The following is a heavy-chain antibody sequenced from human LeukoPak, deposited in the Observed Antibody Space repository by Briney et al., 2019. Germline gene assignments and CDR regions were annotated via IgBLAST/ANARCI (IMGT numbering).Heavy chain of an antibody. D-gene: IGHD3-16*02. Sequence: ASVKVSCKASGGTFSSYVISWVRQAPGQGLEWMGGFIPLFGAPNYAQKFQGRVTITTDDSTSTAYMELSSLRSEDTAVYYCARENPSYDYVWGSYRLFDYWGQGTLVTVSS. J-gene: IGHJ4*02. CDR2: FIPLFGAP. CDR1: GGTFSSYV. V-gene: IGHV1-69*05. CDR3: ARENPSYDYVWGSYRLFDY.